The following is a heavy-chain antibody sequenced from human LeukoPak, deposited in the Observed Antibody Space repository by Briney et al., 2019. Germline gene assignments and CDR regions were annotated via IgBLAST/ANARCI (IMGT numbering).Heavy chain of an antibody. CDR3: ARLGLVHDAFDI. CDR1: GGSISSSSYY. CDR2: IYYSGST. Sequence: SETKSLTCTVSGGSISSSSYYCGWIRQPPGKGLEWIGYIYYSGSTNHNHSLRSRVTISVDTSKNQFSLKLSSVTAADTAVYYCARLGLVHDAFDIWGQGTMVTVSS. D-gene: IGHD6-19*01. J-gene: IGHJ3*02. V-gene: IGHV4-61*05.